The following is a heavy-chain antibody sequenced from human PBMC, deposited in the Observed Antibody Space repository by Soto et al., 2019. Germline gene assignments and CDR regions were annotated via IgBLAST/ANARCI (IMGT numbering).Heavy chain of an antibody. Sequence: ASVKVSCKASGYTFTSYAMHWVRQAPGQRLEWMGWINAGNGNTKYSQKFQGRVTITRDTSASTAYMELSSLRSEDTAVYYCAGGAGYSSSWLEFDPWGQGTLVTVSS. CDR1: GYTFTSYA. V-gene: IGHV1-3*01. CDR3: AGGAGYSSSWLEFDP. D-gene: IGHD6-13*01. CDR2: INAGNGNT. J-gene: IGHJ5*02.